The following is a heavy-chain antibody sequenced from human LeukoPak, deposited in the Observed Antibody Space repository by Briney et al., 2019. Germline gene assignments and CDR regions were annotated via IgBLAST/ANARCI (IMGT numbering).Heavy chain of an antibody. D-gene: IGHD2-15*01. V-gene: IGHV3-23*01. CDR3: AKSPPRCSGGSCYGY. CDR2: ISGSGGRT. Sequence: GGSLRLSCAASGFTFSSFALSWVRQAPGKGLEWISGISGSGGRTDYADSVKGRFTISRDSSKNTLYLQMSSLRADDTALYYCAKSPPRCSGGSCYGYWGQGTLDPVSS. CDR1: GFTFSSFA. J-gene: IGHJ4*02.